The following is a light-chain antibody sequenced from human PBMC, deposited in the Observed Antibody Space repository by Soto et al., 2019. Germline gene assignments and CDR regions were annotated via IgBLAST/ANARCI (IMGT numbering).Light chain of an antibody. V-gene: IGKV1-5*03. CDR3: QQYNSYPIT. CDR2: KAS. J-gene: IGKJ5*01. CDR1: QTISSW. Sequence: DIQMTHSPSTLSVSLGDRVTITCGASQTISSWLAWYQQKPGKAPKLLIYKASTLKSGVPSRFSGSGSGTEFTLTISSLQPDDFATYYCQQYNSYPITFGQGTRLEIK.